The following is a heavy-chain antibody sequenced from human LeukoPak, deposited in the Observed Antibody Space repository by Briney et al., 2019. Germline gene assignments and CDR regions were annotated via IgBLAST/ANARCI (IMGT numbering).Heavy chain of an antibody. CDR3: AQIHHYYYMDV. CDR1: GGSISSGSYY. V-gene: IGHV4-61*02. J-gene: IGHJ6*03. Sequence: PSQTLSLTCTVSGGSISSGSYYWSWIRQPAGKGLEWIGRIYTSGSTNYNPSLKSRVTISVDTSKNQFSLKLSSVTAADTAVYYCAQIHHYYYMDVWGKGTTVTVSS. CDR2: IYTSGST.